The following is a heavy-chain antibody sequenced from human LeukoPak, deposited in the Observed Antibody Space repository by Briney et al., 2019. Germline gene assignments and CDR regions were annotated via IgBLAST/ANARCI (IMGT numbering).Heavy chain of an antibody. J-gene: IGHJ4*02. D-gene: IGHD5-12*01. Sequence: GGSLRLSCAASGFTFSSYAMSWVRQAPGKGLEWVSAISGSAPTTYYAGSVKGRFTISRDNSKNTLYLQMNSLRAEDTAVYYCAKDPIRGYNASERGDYWGQGTLVTVSS. CDR3: AKDPIRGYNASERGDY. CDR2: ISGSAPTT. CDR1: GFTFSSYA. V-gene: IGHV3-23*01.